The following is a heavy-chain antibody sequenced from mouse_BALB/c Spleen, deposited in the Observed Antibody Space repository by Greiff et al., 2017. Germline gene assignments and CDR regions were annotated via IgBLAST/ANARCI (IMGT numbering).Heavy chain of an antibody. CDR1: GYSFTGYY. Sequence: LVKTGASVKISCKASGYSFTGYYMHWVKQSHGKSLEWIGYISCYNGATSYNQKFKGKATFTVDTSSSTAYMQFNSLTSEDSAVYYCARVYYGSRGYFDYWGQGTTLTVSS. D-gene: IGHD1-1*01. J-gene: IGHJ2*01. CDR3: ARVYYGSRGYFDY. CDR2: ISCYNGAT. V-gene: IGHV1S34*01.